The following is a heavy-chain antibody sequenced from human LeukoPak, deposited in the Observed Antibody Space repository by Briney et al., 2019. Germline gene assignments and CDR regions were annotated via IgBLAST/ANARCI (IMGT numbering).Heavy chain of an antibody. CDR2: ILSSGST. V-gene: IGHV4-39*01. D-gene: IGHD2-2*01. CDR3: ARRCVSTSCYLY. CDR1: GGSISSSTYY. J-gene: IGHJ4*02. Sequence: SETLSLTCNVSGGSISSSTYYWGWIRQPPEKGLEWIGNILSSGSTHYNPSLKSRVTISVDTSKNQFSLKLSSVTAADTAVYYCARRCVSTSCYLYWGQGTLVTVSS.